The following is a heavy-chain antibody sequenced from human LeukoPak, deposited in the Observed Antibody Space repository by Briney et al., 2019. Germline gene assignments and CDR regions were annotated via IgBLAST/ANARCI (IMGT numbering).Heavy chain of an antibody. J-gene: IGHJ4*02. CDR3: ARSPTGYSSGLIFDY. CDR2: ISWRSSDI. D-gene: IGHD6-19*01. Sequence: GGSLRLSCVASGFTLSSYNMKWVRQAPGKRLEWVSSISWRSSDIEYADSVKGRFTISRDIDKKSLYLQMNSLRAEDTAVYYCARSPTGYSSGLIFDYWGQGTLVTVSS. V-gene: IGHV3-21*01. CDR1: GFTLSSYN.